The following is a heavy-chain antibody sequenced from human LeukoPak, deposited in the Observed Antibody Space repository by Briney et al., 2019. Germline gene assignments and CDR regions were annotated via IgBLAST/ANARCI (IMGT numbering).Heavy chain of an antibody. Sequence: SETLSLTCAVYGGXFSGYYWSWIRQPPGKGLEWIGEINHSGSTNYNPSLKSRVTISVDTSKNQFSLKLSSVTAADTAVYYCARYSSGWYGDYWGQGTLVTVSS. V-gene: IGHV4-34*01. J-gene: IGHJ4*02. CDR2: INHSGST. D-gene: IGHD6-19*01. CDR3: ARYSSGWYGDY. CDR1: GGXFSGYY.